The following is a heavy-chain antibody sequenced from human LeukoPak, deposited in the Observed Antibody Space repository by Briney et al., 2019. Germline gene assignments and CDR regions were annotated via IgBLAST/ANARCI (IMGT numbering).Heavy chain of an antibody. CDR3: AKVEGRSNWDYYYMDV. D-gene: IGHD1-26*01. CDR1: GFTFSSYA. J-gene: IGHJ6*03. Sequence: GGSLRLSCAASGFTFSSYAMSWVRQAPGKGLEWVSAISGSGGSTYYADSVKGRFTISRDNSKNTLYLQMNSLRAEDTAVYYCAKVEGRSNWDYYYMDVWGKGTTVTVSS. V-gene: IGHV3-23*01. CDR2: ISGSGGST.